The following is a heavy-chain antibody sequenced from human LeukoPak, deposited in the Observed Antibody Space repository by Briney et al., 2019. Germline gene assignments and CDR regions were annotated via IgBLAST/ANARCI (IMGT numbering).Heavy chain of an antibody. V-gene: IGHV4-30-4*01. Sequence: SETLSLTCTVSGDSISSGDYYWSWIRQPPGKGLEWIGYIHYSGSTYYNPSLKSRVTISVDTSKNQFSLKLSSVTAADTAVYYCARGRGYSSSWYFYWGQGTLVTVSS. CDR2: IHYSGST. J-gene: IGHJ4*02. D-gene: IGHD6-13*01. CDR3: ARGRGYSSSWYFY. CDR1: GDSISSGDYY.